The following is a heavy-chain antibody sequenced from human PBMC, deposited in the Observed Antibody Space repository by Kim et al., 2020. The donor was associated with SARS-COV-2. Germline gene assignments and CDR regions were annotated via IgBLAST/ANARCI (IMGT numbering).Heavy chain of an antibody. Sequence: SDGSTTTYADSVKGRFTISRNNAKNTLYLQMNSLRAEDTDMYYCTRDLVSWGQGILVTVSS. CDR3: TRDLVS. J-gene: IGHJ5*02. CDR2: SDGSTT. V-gene: IGHV3-74*01. D-gene: IGHD2-8*02.